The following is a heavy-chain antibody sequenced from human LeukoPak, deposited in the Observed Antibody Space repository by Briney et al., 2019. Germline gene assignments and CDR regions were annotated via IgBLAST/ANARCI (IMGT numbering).Heavy chain of an antibody. V-gene: IGHV1-18*01. D-gene: IGHD6-19*01. CDR2: ISAYNGNT. CDR1: GYTFTSYG. CDR3: ARDESSGSNYYYYGMDV. Sequence: ASVKVSCKASGYTFTSYGISWVRQAPGQGLEWMGWISAYNGNTNYAQKFQGRVTMTRDTSISTAYMELSRLRSDDTAVYYCARDESSGSNYYYYGMDVWGQGTTVTVSS. J-gene: IGHJ6*02.